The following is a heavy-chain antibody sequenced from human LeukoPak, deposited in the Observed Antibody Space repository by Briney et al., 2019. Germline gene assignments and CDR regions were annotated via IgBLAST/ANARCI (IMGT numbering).Heavy chain of an antibody. CDR1: GGSISDSNYH. V-gene: IGHV4-39*07. CDR3: ARGADFWSGYSDY. CDR2: VYYSGST. Sequence: SETLSLTCTVSGGSISDSNYHWARIRQPPGKGLEWIGSVYYSGSTNYNPSPKSRVTMSADTSKNQFSLKVNSVTAADTAVYYCARGADFWSGYSDYWGQGTLVTVSS. J-gene: IGHJ4*02. D-gene: IGHD3-3*01.